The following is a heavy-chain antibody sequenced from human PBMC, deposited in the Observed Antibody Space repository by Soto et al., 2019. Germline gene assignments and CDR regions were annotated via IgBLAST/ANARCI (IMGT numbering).Heavy chain of an antibody. CDR3: ARGRWLQSSLELNDY. Sequence: PGESLKISCKGSGYSFTSYWIDWVRQMPGKGLEWMGIIYPGDSDTRYSPSFQGQVTISADKSISTAYLQWSSLKASDTAMYYCARGRWLQSSLELNDYWGQGTLVTVSS. CDR1: GYSFTSYW. V-gene: IGHV5-51*01. CDR2: IYPGDSDT. J-gene: IGHJ4*02. D-gene: IGHD3-10*01.